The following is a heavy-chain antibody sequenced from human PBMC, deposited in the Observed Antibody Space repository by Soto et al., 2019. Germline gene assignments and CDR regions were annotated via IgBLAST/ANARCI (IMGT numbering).Heavy chain of an antibody. CDR2: INHSGST. CDR1: GGSFRGYY. Sequence: PSETLSLTCAVYGGSFRGYYCSWIRQPPGKGLEWIGEINHSGSTNYNPSLKSRVTISVDTSKNQFSLKLSSVTAADTAVYYCARGRIAAAGAYFDYWGQGTLVTVSS. V-gene: IGHV4-34*01. CDR3: ARGRIAAAGAYFDY. J-gene: IGHJ4*02. D-gene: IGHD6-13*01.